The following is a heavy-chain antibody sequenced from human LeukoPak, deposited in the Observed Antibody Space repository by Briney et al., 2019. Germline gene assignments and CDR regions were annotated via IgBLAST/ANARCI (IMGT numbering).Heavy chain of an antibody. CDR2: IWYDGSNR. J-gene: IGHJ5*02. CDR3: AKEARAAATNWFDP. CDR1: GFTFSSYG. Sequence: GGSLRLSCAASGFTFSSYGMHWVRQAPGKGLEWVAVIWYDGSNRYYADSVKGRFTISRDNSKNTLYLQMNSLRAEDTAVYYCAKEARAAATNWFDPWGQGTLVTVSS. V-gene: IGHV3-33*06. D-gene: IGHD6-13*01.